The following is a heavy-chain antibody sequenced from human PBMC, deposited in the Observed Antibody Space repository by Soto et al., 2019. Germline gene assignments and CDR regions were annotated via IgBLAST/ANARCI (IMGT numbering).Heavy chain of an antibody. CDR1: GGTFSSYA. Sequence: QVQLVQSGAEVKKPGSSVKVSCKASGGTFSSYAISWVRQAPGQGLEWMGGIIPIFGTANYAQKFQGRVTITEDESTSTAYMELRSLRSEDTAVYYCARAGCSSTSCYTFRGYYYGMDVWGQGTTVTVSS. CDR2: IIPIFGTA. V-gene: IGHV1-69*01. J-gene: IGHJ6*02. CDR3: ARAGCSSTSCYTFRGYYYGMDV. D-gene: IGHD2-2*02.